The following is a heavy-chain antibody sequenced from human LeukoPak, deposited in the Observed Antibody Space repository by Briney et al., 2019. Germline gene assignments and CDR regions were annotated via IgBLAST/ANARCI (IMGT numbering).Heavy chain of an antibody. J-gene: IGHJ4*02. CDR1: GGSVSNYY. CDR3: ATRKLGNDY. Sequence: SETLTLTCTVSGGSVSNYYWTWIRQSPGKGLEWIGYIYYTETSYNPSLKSRVTISTDTSKNQFSLKLYSVTAADTAVYYCATRKLGNDYWGQGTLVTVSS. V-gene: IGHV4-59*02. CDR2: IYYTET. D-gene: IGHD7-27*01.